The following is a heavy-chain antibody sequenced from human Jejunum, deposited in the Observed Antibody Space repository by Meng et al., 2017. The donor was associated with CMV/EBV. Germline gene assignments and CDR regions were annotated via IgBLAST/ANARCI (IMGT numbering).Heavy chain of an antibody. CDR1: GFTFSSAW. J-gene: IGHJ4*02. Sequence: SCATSGFTFSSAWMTWVRQAPGKGLEWVGRIKSKSDGGAIDYAAPVRGRFTISRDDSIDTLYLQMNSLKTEDTAVYYCLGIFSDWGQGTLVTVSS. V-gene: IGHV3-15*01. CDR3: LGIFSD. CDR2: IKSKSDGGAI.